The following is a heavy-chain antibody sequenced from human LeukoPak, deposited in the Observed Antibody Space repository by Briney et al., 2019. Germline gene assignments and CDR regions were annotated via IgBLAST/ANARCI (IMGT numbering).Heavy chain of an antibody. CDR1: GGSICSYY. V-gene: IGHV4-4*09. CDR2: IYTSGST. D-gene: IGHD3-10*01. J-gene: IGHJ4*02. CDR3: ARLHRFGEYFFDY. Sequence: SETLSLTCTVSGGSICSYYWSWIRQPPGKGLEWIGYIYTSGSTNYNPSLKSRVTISVDTSKNQFSLKLSSVTAADTAVYYCARLHRFGEYFFDYWGQGTLVTVSS.